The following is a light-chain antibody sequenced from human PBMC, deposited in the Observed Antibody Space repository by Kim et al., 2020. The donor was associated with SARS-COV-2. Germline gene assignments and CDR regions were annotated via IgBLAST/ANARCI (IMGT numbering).Light chain of an antibody. V-gene: IGKV3-20*01. CDR1: QSVSSSY. CDR3: QQYGSSLWT. Sequence: EIVLTQSPGTLSLSPGERATLSCRASQSVSSSYLALAWYQQKPGQAPRLLIYGTSSRATGIPDRFSGSGSGTDFTLTISRLEPEDFAVYYCQQYGSSLWTFGQGTKVDIK. J-gene: IGKJ1*01. CDR2: GTS.